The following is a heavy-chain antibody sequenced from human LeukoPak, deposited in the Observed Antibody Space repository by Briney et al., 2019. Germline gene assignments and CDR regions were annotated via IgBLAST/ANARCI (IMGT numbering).Heavy chain of an antibody. CDR3: ARVIRAAPGKGYFDY. CDR1: GFIFSTYA. J-gene: IGHJ4*02. Sequence: GGSLRLSCATSGFIFSTYALSWVRQAPGKGLEWASGISGSGGSTYHADSVKGRFTISRDSSKNTLYLQMNSLRAEDTAIYYCARVIRAAPGKGYFDYWGQGTLVTVSS. V-gene: IGHV3-23*01. D-gene: IGHD6-13*01. CDR2: ISGSGGST.